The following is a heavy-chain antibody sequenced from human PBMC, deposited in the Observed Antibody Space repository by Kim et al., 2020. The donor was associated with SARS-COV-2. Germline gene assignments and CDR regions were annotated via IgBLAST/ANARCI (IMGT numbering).Heavy chain of an antibody. CDR3: ARAYYYDRTGYYALSY. J-gene: IGHJ4*02. Sequence: DSVKGRFTISRDNDKNSLYLQMNSLRAEDTAVYYCARAYYYDRTGYYALSYWGQGTLVTVSS. D-gene: IGHD3-22*01. V-gene: IGHV3-7*03.